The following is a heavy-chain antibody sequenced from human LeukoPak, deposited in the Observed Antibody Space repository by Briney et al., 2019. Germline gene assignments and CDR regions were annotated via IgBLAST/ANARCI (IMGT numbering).Heavy chain of an antibody. CDR1: GFTFSSYA. CDR3: ASVLLWFGELSHGWFDP. V-gene: IGHV3-23*01. J-gene: IGHJ5*02. D-gene: IGHD3-10*01. Sequence: GESLRLSCAASGFTFSSYAMSWVRQAPGKGLEWVSAISGSGGSTYYADSVKGRFTISRDNSKNTLYLQMNSLRAEDTAVYYCASVLLWFGELSHGWFDPWGQGTLVTVSS. CDR2: ISGSGGST.